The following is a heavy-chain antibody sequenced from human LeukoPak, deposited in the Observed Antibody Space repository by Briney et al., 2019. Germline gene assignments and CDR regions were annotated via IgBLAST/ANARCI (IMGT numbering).Heavy chain of an antibody. J-gene: IGHJ6*02. Sequence: ASVKVSCKASGYTFTTYGITWVGQAPGQGLEWMGWVSAYSGDTDYAQSLQGRVTMTTDTSTSTAYMELTTLRPDDTAVYYCARVWYDSGNHLYFYYGLDVWGQGTTVTVSS. D-gene: IGHD3-22*01. V-gene: IGHV1-18*01. CDR3: ARVWYDSGNHLYFYYGLDV. CDR1: GYTFTTYG. CDR2: VSAYSGDT.